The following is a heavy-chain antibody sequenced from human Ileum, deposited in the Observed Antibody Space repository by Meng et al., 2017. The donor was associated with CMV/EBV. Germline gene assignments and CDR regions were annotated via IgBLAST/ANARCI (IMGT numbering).Heavy chain of an antibody. J-gene: IGHJ6*02. Sequence: SETLSLTCTVSGDSLSPHYWSWTRQSPGKGLEWIGFIHDSGSTIYNPSLQRRVTISVDTSKNQFSLQLNSVTAGDTAIYYCARGIGGRAPLDVWGPGTTVTVSS. CDR2: IHDSGST. CDR3: ARGIGGRAPLDV. CDR1: GDSLSPHY. V-gene: IGHV4-59*11.